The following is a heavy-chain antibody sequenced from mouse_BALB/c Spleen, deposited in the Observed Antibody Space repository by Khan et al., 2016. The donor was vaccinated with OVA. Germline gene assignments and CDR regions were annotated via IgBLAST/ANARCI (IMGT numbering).Heavy chain of an antibody. J-gene: IGHJ1*01. CDR3: ARRAYYANWYFDV. V-gene: IGHV3-2*02. Sequence: EVQLQESGPGLVKPSQSLSLTCTVTGYSITSDYAWNWIRQFPGNKLEWMGYISYSGSTSYNPSLKSRISITRDTSKNQFFLQLNSVTIGDTATYYCARRAYYANWYFDVWGAGTTVTVSS. D-gene: IGHD1-1*02. CDR2: ISYSGST. CDR1: GYSITSDYA.